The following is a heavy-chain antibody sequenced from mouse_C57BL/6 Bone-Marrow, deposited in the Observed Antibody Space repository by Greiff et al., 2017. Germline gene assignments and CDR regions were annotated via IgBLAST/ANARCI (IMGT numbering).Heavy chain of an antibody. Sequence: EVQLQQSGAELVRPGASVKLSCTASGFNIKDDYMHWVKQRPEQGLEWIGWIDPENGDTEYASKFQGKATITADTSSNTAYLQLSSLTSEDTAVYYCTPNYYGLRVDYWGQGTTLTVSS. CDR1: GFNIKDDY. CDR3: TPNYYGLRVDY. D-gene: IGHD1-1*01. V-gene: IGHV14-4*01. J-gene: IGHJ2*01. CDR2: IDPENGDT.